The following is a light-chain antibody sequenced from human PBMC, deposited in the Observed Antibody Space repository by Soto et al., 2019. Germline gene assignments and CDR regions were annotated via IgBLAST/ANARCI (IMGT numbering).Light chain of an antibody. CDR2: GAS. V-gene: IGKV3-20*01. CDR3: QQSGSTHT. J-gene: IGKJ4*01. CDR1: QSVSSNY. Sequence: EIVLTQSPGTLSLSPGERATLSCRASQSVSSNYLAWYQQKPGQAPRLLIYGASIRATGIPDRFSGSGSGTDFALTITRLEPEDFAVYYCQQSGSTHTFGGGTKVEIK.